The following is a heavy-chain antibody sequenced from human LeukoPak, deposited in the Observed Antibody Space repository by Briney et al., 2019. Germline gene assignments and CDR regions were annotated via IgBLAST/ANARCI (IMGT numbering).Heavy chain of an antibody. CDR2: IYSGGST. CDR3: ARGFDYGGNWFDP. Sequence: GGSLRLSCAASGFTVSSNYMSWVRQAPGKGLEWVSVIYSGGSTYYADSVKGRFTISRDNSKNTLYLQTNSLRAEDTAVYYCARGFDYGGNWFDPWGQGTLVTVSS. J-gene: IGHJ5*02. CDR1: GFTVSSNY. D-gene: IGHD4-23*01. V-gene: IGHV3-66*02.